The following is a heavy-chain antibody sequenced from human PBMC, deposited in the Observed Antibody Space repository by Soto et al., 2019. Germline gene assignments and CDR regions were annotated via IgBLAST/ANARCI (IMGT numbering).Heavy chain of an antibody. J-gene: IGHJ4*02. CDR2: IFSGGTT. CDR3: ARANGGVTAWGVREAGDFDF. Sequence: EVRLVESGGGLVQPGGSLRLSCAASGLTVSANYMNWVRQPPGKGLELVSIIFSGGTTYYADSAKGRFTISRDNSKNTLYLQMNSLRVEDTAVYFCARANGGVTAWGVREAGDFDFWGQGTLVTVSS. V-gene: IGHV3-66*01. D-gene: IGHD3-3*01. CDR1: GLTVSANY.